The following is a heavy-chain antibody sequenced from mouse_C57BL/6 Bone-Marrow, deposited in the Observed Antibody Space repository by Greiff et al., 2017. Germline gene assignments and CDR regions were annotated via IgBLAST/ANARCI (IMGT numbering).Heavy chain of an antibody. CDR1: GYTFTSYW. Sequence: QVQLQQPGAELVKPGASVKMSCKASGYTFTSYWITWVKQRPGQGLEWIGDIYPGSGSTNYNEKFKSKATLTVDTSSNTAYMQLSSLTSEDSAVDYCARDYVSRTWYFDVWGTGTTVTVSS. CDR2: IYPGSGST. J-gene: IGHJ1*03. D-gene: IGHD1-1*01. V-gene: IGHV1-55*01. CDR3: ARDYVSRTWYFDV.